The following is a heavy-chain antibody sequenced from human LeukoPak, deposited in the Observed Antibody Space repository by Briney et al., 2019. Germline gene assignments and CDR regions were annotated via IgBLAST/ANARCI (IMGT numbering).Heavy chain of an antibody. CDR3: ARDQGRIGELEI. CDR1: GYTFDTYG. V-gene: IGHV1-18*01. Sequence: ASVKVSCKTSGYTFDTYGISWVRQAPGQGLEWMGWISAYNGNTNYAQKLQGRVTMTTDTSTSTAYMELRSLRSDDTAVYYCARDQGRIGELEIWGQGTMVTVSS. D-gene: IGHD3-10*01. CDR2: ISAYNGNT. J-gene: IGHJ3*02.